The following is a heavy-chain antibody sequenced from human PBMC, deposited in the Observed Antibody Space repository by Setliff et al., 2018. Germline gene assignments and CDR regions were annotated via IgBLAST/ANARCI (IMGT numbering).Heavy chain of an antibody. V-gene: IGHV3-21*04. J-gene: IGHJ5*02. CDR1: GFTFRSFW. D-gene: IGHD3-3*01. CDR3: VKDVYDFRTGQGGP. CDR2: ISDTTNFI. Sequence: PGGSLRLSCAASGFTFRSFWMGWVRQAPGKGLEWVSSISDTTNFIYYADSVKGRFTISRDTAKNSLYLQMNSLRAEDTAVYYCVKDVYDFRTGQGGPWGQGTRVTVSS.